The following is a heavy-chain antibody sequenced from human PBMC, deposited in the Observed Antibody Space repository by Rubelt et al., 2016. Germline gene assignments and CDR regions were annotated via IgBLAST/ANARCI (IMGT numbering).Heavy chain of an antibody. V-gene: IGHV4-39*07. D-gene: IGHD4-17*01. CDR2: IYYSGST. CDR1: GGSISSSSYY. Sequence: QLQLQESGPGLVKPSETLSLTCTVSGGSISSSSYYWGWIRQPPGKGLEWIGSIYYSGSTYYNPSLKSRGTRSVDTSRNQFSLKLSVVTAADTAVYYCARGYGDYDYWGQGTLVTVSS. CDR3: ARGYGDYDY. J-gene: IGHJ4*02.